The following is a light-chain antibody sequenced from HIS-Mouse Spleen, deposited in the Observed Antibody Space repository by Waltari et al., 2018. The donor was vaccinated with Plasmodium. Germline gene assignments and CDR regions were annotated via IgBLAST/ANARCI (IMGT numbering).Light chain of an antibody. J-gene: IGLJ3*02. CDR3: YSTDSSGNHRV. V-gene: IGLV3-10*01. CDR1: KLGGNY. Sequence: SYELTQPHSVSVSPGRTSSITGSGDKLGGNYASWYQRKPGQSPVLVIYQDSKRPSGIPERFSGSSSGRMATLTISGAQVEDEADYYCYSTDSSGNHRVFGGGTKLTVL. CDR2: QDS.